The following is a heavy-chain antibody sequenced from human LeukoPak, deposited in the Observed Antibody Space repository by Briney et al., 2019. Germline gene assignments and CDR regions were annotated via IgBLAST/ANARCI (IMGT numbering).Heavy chain of an antibody. CDR1: GFTFSDYD. Sequence: PGGSLRLSCAPSGFTFSDYDMHWVRQATGKGLEWVSAIRTAGDADYTGSVKGRFTISRENAKNSLYLQMNSLRAGDTAVYYCARVAKERVGGVYYFDYWGQGTLVTVSS. V-gene: IGHV3-13*01. CDR2: IRTAGDA. CDR3: ARVAKERVGGVYYFDY. J-gene: IGHJ4*02. D-gene: IGHD1-1*01.